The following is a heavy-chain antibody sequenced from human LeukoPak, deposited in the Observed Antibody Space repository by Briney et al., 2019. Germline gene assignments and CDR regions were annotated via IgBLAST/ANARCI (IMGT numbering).Heavy chain of an antibody. CDR2: IAVSGNT. D-gene: IGHD1-14*01. Sequence: GGSLRLSCAASGFTFSTSAMTWVRQAPGKGLEWVSDIAVSGNTYYAVSSKDRFTISRDNSKNTLYLQMNSLRAEDTAIYYCAKNRGRGKFDYWGQGTLVTVSS. CDR1: GFTFSTSA. V-gene: IGHV3-23*01. J-gene: IGHJ4*02. CDR3: AKNRGRGKFDY.